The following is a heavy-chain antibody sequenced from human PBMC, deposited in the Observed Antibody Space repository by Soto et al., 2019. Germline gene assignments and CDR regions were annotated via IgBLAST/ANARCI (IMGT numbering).Heavy chain of an antibody. CDR1: GGTFSSYA. CDR3: AREQYVEMATRAHAFDI. CDR2: IIPIFGTA. V-gene: IGHV1-69*12. D-gene: IGHD5-12*01. J-gene: IGHJ3*02. Sequence: QVQLVQSGAEVKKPGSSVKVSCKASGGTFSSYAISWVRQAPGQGLEWMGGIIPIFGTANYAQKFQGRVTITAXXSXSKXYMELSSLRAEDTAVYYWAREQYVEMATRAHAFDIWGQGTMVTVSS.